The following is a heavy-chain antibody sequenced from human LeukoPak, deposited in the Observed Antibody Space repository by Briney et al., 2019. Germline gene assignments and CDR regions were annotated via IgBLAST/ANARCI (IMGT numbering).Heavy chain of an antibody. D-gene: IGHD1-26*01. CDR3: AREASSKYSGSYYGFFDY. V-gene: IGHV1-2*02. CDR1: GYTFTGYY. Sequence: ASVKVSCKASGYTFTGYYMHWVRQAPGQGLEWMGWINPNSGGTNYAQKFQVRVTLTRDTSISTAYMELSRLRSDDTAVYFCAREASSKYSGSYYGFFDYWGQGTLVTVSS. J-gene: IGHJ4*02. CDR2: INPNSGGT.